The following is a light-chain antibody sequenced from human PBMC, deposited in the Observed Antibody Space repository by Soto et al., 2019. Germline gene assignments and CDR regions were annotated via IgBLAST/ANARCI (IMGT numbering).Light chain of an antibody. J-gene: IGKJ5*01. V-gene: IGKV3-15*01. CDR1: QSVSSN. CDR2: GAS. Sequence: EIVMTQSPATLSVSPGERATLSCRASQSVSSNLAWYQQKPGQAPRLLIYGASTRATGIPARFSGSGSGTELPLTISSLKSEDFAVYYCQQYNNWPITFGQGTRLEIK. CDR3: QQYNNWPIT.